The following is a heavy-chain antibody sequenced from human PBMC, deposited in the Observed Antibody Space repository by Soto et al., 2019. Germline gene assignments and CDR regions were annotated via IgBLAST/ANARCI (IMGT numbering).Heavy chain of an antibody. CDR1: GFTFSSYA. CDR2: ISYDGSNK. CDR3: AREGMGFGELLLFDC. D-gene: IGHD3-10*01. V-gene: IGHV3-30-3*01. J-gene: IGHJ4*02. Sequence: QVQLVESGGGVVQPGRSLRLSCAASGFTFSSYAMHWVRQAPGKGLEWVAVISYDGSNKYYADSVKGRFTISRDNSKNTLDLQMNSLRAEETAVYYCAREGMGFGELLLFDCWGKGTLGTVSS.